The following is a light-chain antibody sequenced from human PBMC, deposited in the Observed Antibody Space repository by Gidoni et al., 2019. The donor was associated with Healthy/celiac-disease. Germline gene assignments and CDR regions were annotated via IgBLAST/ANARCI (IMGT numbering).Light chain of an antibody. CDR2: AAS. Sequence: PSSLSASVGDRVTITCRASQSISSYLNWYQQKPGKAPKLLIYAASSLQSGVPSRFSGSGSGTDFTLTISSLQPEDFATYNCQQSYSTLLTFGGGTKVEIK. CDR1: QSISSY. CDR3: QQSYSTLLT. V-gene: IGKV1-39*01. J-gene: IGKJ4*01.